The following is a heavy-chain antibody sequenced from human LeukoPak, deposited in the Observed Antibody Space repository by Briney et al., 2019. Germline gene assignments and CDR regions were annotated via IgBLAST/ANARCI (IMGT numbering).Heavy chain of an antibody. CDR2: ISGDGGST. CDR3: AKEADSRGLTDY. CDR1: GFTFDDYA. Sequence: GGSLRLSCAASGFTFDDYAMHWVRQAPGKGLEGVSLISGDGGSTYYADSVKGRFTISRDNNKNSLYLQMNSLRTEDPALYYCAKEADSRGLTDYWGQRTLVTVSS. J-gene: IGHJ4*02. D-gene: IGHD3-22*01. V-gene: IGHV3-43*02.